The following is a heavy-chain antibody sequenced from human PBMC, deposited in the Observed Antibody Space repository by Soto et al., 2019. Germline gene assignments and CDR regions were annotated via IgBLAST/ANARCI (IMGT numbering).Heavy chain of an antibody. Sequence: SETLSLTCTVSGGSISSGGYYWSWIRQHPGKGLEWIGYIYYSGSTYYNPSLKSRVTISVDTSKNQFSLKLSSVTAADTAVYYCARMDENYYFDYWGQGTLVTVSS. CDR1: GGSISSGGYY. D-gene: IGHD2-2*03. CDR2: IYYSGST. CDR3: ARMDENYYFDY. V-gene: IGHV4-31*03. J-gene: IGHJ4*02.